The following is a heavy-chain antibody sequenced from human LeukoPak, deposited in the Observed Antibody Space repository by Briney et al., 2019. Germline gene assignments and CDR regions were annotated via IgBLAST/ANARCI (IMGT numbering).Heavy chain of an antibody. CDR3: AREGYYGSGSPPSLYFDY. V-gene: IGHV3-30-3*01. Sequence: GGSLRLSCAASGFTSRNYVIHWVRQAPGKGLEWVAVTSSDLNVKLYADSVKGRFTISRDNSRSTLYLQMNSLRPEDTAIYYCAREGYYGSGSPPSLYFDYWGQGTLVTVSS. J-gene: IGHJ4*02. CDR1: GFTSRNYV. CDR2: TSSDLNVK. D-gene: IGHD3-10*01.